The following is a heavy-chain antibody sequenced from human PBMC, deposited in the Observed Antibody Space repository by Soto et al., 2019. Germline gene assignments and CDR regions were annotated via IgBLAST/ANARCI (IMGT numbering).Heavy chain of an antibody. CDR1: GGSFSGYY. CDR2: INHSGST. CDR3: VKAPPVGATTSYNWFDP. Sequence: PSETLSLTCAVYGGSFSGYYWSWIRQPPGKGLEWIGEINHSGSTNYNPSLKSRVTISVDTSKNQFSLKLSSLRAEDTAVYYCVKAPPVGATTSYNWFDPWGQGTLVTVSS. J-gene: IGHJ5*02. V-gene: IGHV4-34*01. D-gene: IGHD1-26*01.